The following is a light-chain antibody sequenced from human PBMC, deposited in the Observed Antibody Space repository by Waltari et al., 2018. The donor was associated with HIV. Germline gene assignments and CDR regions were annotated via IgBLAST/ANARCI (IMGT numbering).Light chain of an antibody. J-gene: IGLJ3*02. Sequence: SYEVTQPPSVAVSPGQTASITCSGYELGDKYTSWYQPKPGQSPLLVIYQDNKRPSGIPERFSGSSSGHTATLTISGTLPMDEADYYCQAWGSSTSGVFGTGTKLTVL. CDR1: ELGDKY. CDR2: QDN. V-gene: IGLV3-1*01. CDR3: QAWGSSTSGV.